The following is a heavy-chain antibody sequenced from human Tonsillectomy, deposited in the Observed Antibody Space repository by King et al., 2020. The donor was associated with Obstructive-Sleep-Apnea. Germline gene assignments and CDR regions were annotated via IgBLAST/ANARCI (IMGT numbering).Heavy chain of an antibody. CDR3: ANRRNDPYSYYCMDV. CDR2: IYWDADK. Sequence: ITLKESGPTLVRPTQTLTLTCTFSGFSLSTSGVCVGWIRQPPGKALEWLALIYWDADKRYSPSLKSRLTITRDTSKNQVVLIMTNMDPVDTATYYCANRRNDPYSYYCMDVWGQGTTVTVSS. D-gene: IGHD4-11*01. V-gene: IGHV2-5*02. CDR1: GFSLSTSGVC. J-gene: IGHJ6*02.